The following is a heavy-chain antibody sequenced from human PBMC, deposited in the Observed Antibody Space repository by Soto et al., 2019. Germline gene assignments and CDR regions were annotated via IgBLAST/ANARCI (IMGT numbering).Heavy chain of an antibody. V-gene: IGHV1-69*06. CDR3: ASPGAVDYDILTGYNDYGMDV. CDR2: IIPIFGTA. Sequence: ASVKVSCKASGGTFSSYAISWVRQAPGHGLEWMGGIIPIFGTANYAQKFQGRVTITADKSTSTAYMELSSLRSEDTAVYYCASPGAVDYDILTGYNDYGMDVWGQGTTVTVSS. CDR1: GGTFSSYA. J-gene: IGHJ6*02. D-gene: IGHD3-9*01.